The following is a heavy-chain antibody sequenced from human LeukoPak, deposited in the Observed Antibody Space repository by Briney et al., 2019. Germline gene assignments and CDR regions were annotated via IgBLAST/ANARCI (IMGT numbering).Heavy chain of an antibody. CDR3: ARDLGVVTAIHSQYYFDY. J-gene: IGHJ4*02. CDR2: INPSGGST. V-gene: IGHV1-46*01. Sequence: ASVKVSCKASGYTLTSYYMHWGRQAPGQGRERMGIINPSGGSTSYAQKFQCRVTMTRDTSTSTVYMELSSLRSEDTAVYYCARDLGVVTAIHSQYYFDYWGQGTLVTVSS. CDR1: GYTLTSYY. D-gene: IGHD2-21*02.